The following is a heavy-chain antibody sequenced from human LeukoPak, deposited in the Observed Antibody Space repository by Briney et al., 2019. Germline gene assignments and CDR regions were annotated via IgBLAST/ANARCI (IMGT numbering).Heavy chain of an antibody. V-gene: IGHV3-30*18. CDR1: GFTFSSYG. CDR2: ISYDGSNK. D-gene: IGHD2-15*01. CDR3: AKDGYCSGGSCYSGGYYVDV. Sequence: GGSLRLSCAASGFTFSSYGMHWVRQAPGKGLEWVAVISYDGSNKYYADSVKGRFTISRDNSKNTLYLQMNSLRAEDTAVYYCAKDGYCSGGSCYSGGYYVDVWGKGTTVTISS. J-gene: IGHJ6*03.